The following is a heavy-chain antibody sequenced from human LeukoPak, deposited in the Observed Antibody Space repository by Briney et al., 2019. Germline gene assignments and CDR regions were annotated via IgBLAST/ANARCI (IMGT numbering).Heavy chain of an antibody. D-gene: IGHD3-22*01. J-gene: IGHJ3*02. CDR3: ARLHYDSSGNDAFDI. V-gene: IGHV3-21*01. CDR1: GFTFSSYS. Sequence: GGSLRLSCAASGFTFSSYSMNWVRQAPGKGLEWVSSISSSSSYIYYADSVKGRFTISRDNAKNSLYLQMNSLRAEDTAVYYCARLHYDSSGNDAFDIWGQGTLVTVSS. CDR2: ISSSSSYI.